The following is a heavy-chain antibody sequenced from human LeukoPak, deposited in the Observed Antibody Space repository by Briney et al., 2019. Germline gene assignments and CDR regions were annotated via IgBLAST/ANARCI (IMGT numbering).Heavy chain of an antibody. Sequence: ASVKVSCKASGYTFTSFGISWVRQAPGQGLEWMGWINTYNGYTNSAQKIQGRVTMTTDTSTGTVYMELRSLRSDDAAVYYCARDLHILTDFHEGGGAFDVWGQGTMVTVSS. D-gene: IGHD3-9*01. J-gene: IGHJ3*01. CDR2: INTYNGYT. CDR1: GYTFTSFG. CDR3: ARDLHILTDFHEGGGAFDV. V-gene: IGHV1-18*01.